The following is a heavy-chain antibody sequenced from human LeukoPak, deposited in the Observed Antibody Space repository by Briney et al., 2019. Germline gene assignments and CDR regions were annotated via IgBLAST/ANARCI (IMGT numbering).Heavy chain of an antibody. J-gene: IGHJ4*02. Sequence: SETLSLTCTVSGGSISSGGYYWSWIRQHPGKGLEWIGYIYYSGSTYYNPSLKSRVTISVDTSKNQFSLKLSSVTAADTAVYYCARDTRFGGFDYRGQGTLVTVSS. CDR1: GGSISSGGYY. D-gene: IGHD3-3*01. CDR3: ARDTRFGGFDY. CDR2: IYYSGST. V-gene: IGHV4-31*03.